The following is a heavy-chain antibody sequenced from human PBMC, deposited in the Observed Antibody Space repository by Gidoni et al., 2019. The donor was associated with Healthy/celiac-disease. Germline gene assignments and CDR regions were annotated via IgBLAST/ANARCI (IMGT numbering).Heavy chain of an antibody. CDR1: GFTFSSYA. CDR3: AKAMDMITFGGVIVTPLFDY. D-gene: IGHD3-16*02. Sequence: EVPLLESGGGLVQPGGSLRLSCAASGFTFSSYAMSWVRQAPGKGLEWVSAISGSGGSTYYADSVKGRFTISRDNSKNTLYLQMNSLRAEDTAVYYCAKAMDMITFGGVIVTPLFDYWGQGTLVTVSS. CDR2: ISGSGGST. J-gene: IGHJ4*02. V-gene: IGHV3-23*01.